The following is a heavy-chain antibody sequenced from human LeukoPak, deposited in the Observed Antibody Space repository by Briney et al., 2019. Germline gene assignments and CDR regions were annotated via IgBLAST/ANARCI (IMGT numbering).Heavy chain of an antibody. CDR2: IYYSGST. J-gene: IGHJ5*02. Sequence: SETLSLTCTVSGGSISSYYWSWIRQPPGKGLEWIGYIYYSGSTNYNPSLKSRVTISVDTSKNQFSLKLSSVTAADTAVYYCARDERDGGDTAMLGANDWFDPWGQGTLVTVSS. CDR1: GGSISSYY. CDR3: ARDERDGGDTAMLGANDWFDP. D-gene: IGHD5-18*01. V-gene: IGHV4-59*12.